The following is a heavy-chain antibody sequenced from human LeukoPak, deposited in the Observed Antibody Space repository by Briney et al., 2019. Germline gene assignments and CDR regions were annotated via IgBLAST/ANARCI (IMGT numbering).Heavy chain of an antibody. Sequence: ESSETLSLTCAVSGGSIGSRNWWSWVRQPPGKGLQWIGEIYQSGSSIYNPSLRSRVTMSVDKSKDQLSLKLSSVTAADTAVYYCARGIGAADFWGQGILVTVSS. D-gene: IGHD3-16*01. CDR1: GGSIGSRNW. CDR3: ARGIGAADF. CDR2: IYQSGSS. J-gene: IGHJ4*02. V-gene: IGHV4-4*02.